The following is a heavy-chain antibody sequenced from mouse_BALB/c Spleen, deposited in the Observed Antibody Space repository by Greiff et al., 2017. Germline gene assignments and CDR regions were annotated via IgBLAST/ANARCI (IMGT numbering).Heavy chain of an antibody. CDR1: GYTFTDYN. CDR3: AREGQNWTWFAY. Sequence: EVQRVESGPELVKPGASVKISCKASGYTFTDYNMHWVKQSHGKSLEWIGYIYPYNGGTGYNQKFKSKATLTVDNSSSTAYMELRSLTSEDSAVYYCAREGQNWTWFAYWGQGTLVTVSA. D-gene: IGHD4-1*01. J-gene: IGHJ3*01. V-gene: IGHV1S29*02. CDR2: IYPYNGGT.